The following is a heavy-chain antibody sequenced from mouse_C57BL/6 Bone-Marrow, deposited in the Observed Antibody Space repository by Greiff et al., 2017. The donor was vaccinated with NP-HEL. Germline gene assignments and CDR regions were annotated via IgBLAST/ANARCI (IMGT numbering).Heavy chain of an antibody. V-gene: IGHV5-17*01. J-gene: IGHJ4*01. Sequence: EVQLMESGGGLVKPGGSLKLSCAASGFTFSDYGMHWVRQAPEKGLEWVAYISSGSSTIYSADTVKGRFTISRDNAKNTLFLQMTSLRAEDTAMYYCAKYYGSSLYAMDYWGQGTSVTVSS. CDR1: GFTFSDYG. CDR2: ISSGSSTI. D-gene: IGHD1-1*01. CDR3: AKYYGSSLYAMDY.